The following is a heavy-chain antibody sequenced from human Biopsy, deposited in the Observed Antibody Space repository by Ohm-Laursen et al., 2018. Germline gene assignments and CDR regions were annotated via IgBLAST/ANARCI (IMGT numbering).Heavy chain of an antibody. CDR1: GGPIDSYY. Sequence: GTLSLTWPVSGGPIDSYYWSWIRQPPGKALEWIGYIYFTGRTSYNPSLKSRVTMSVNTSKKQFSLRLSSVTAADTAVYYCARLGSGDYFPTFFDFWGQGALVTVSS. CDR3: ARLGSGDYFPTFFDF. D-gene: IGHD5-12*01. J-gene: IGHJ4*02. V-gene: IGHV4-59*12. CDR2: IYFTGRT.